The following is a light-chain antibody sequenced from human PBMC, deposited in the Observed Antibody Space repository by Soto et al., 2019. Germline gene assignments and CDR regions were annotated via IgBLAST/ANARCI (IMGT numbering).Light chain of an antibody. Sequence: IVSTHSPSTLCLSHVERATLSCRASQHVSSSYLAWYQQKPGKAPKLLIYAASSMASGIPDRFSGSGSGTDFTLTISRLQPEDFAAYYCQQCCSTSWTFGQGTKVDIK. CDR1: QHVSSSY. J-gene: IGKJ1*01. CDR2: AAS. CDR3: QQCCSTSWT. V-gene: IGKV3-20*01.